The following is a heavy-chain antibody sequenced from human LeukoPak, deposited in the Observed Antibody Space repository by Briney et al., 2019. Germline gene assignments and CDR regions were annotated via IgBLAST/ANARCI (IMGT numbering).Heavy chain of an antibody. CDR2: IIPIFGTA. D-gene: IGHD5-18*01. Sequence: SVKVSCKASGGTFSSYAISWGRQAPGQGGECMGGIIPIFGTANYAQKFQGRVTITTEESTSTAYLELSSLRSEDTAVYYCAREGPLTAMVNWWFDLWGQGTLVSVSS. CDR1: GGTFSSYA. CDR3: AREGPLTAMVNWWFDL. J-gene: IGHJ5*02. V-gene: IGHV1-69*05.